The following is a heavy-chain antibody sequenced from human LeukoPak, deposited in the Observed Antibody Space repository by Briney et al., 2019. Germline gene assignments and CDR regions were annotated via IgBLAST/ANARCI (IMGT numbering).Heavy chain of an antibody. CDR3: ASHGGL. J-gene: IGHJ4*02. D-gene: IGHD5-12*01. Sequence: PGGSLRLSCAASGFSFTSCSMNWVRQAPGKGLEWVSSISGSSSYIYYADSVKGRFTISRDNAKNSLYLQMNSLRAEDTAVYYCASHGGLWGQGTLVTVSS. V-gene: IGHV3-21*01. CDR1: GFSFTSCS. CDR2: ISGSSSYI.